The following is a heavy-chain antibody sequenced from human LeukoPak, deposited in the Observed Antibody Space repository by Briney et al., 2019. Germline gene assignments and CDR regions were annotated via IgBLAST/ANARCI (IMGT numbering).Heavy chain of an antibody. CDR1: GFTLSTYT. Sequence: GRSLRLSCAASGFTLSTYTMNWVRQAPGKGLQWFSYISSSSSTIYCADSVKGRFTISRDNAKNSLYLQMNSLRDEDTAVYYCAREYSSSSGRAFDIWGQGTMVTVSS. V-gene: IGHV3-48*02. CDR2: ISSSSSTI. CDR3: AREYSSSSGRAFDI. D-gene: IGHD6-6*01. J-gene: IGHJ3*02.